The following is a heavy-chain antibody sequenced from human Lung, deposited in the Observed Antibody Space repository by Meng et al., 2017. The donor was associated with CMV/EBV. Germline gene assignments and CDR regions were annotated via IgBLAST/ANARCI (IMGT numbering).Heavy chain of an antibody. Sequence: GESLKISCAASGFTFSSYGMHWVRQAPGKGLEWVAFIRYDGSNKYYADSVKGRFTISRDNSKNTLYLQMNSLRAEDTAVYYCASGRGYSAWGQGTLVTVSS. CDR2: IRYDGSNK. J-gene: IGHJ5*02. D-gene: IGHD4-11*01. CDR1: GFTFSSYG. V-gene: IGHV3-30*02. CDR3: ASGRGYSA.